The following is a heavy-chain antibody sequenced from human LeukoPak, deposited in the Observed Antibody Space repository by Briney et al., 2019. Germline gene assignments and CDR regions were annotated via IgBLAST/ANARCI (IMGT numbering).Heavy chain of an antibody. CDR1: GFTFSSYA. D-gene: IGHD6-13*01. V-gene: IGHV3-23*01. J-gene: IGHJ5*02. CDR2: ISGSGGST. Sequence: GGSLRLSCAASGFTFSSYAMSWVRQAPGKGLEWVSAISGSGGSTYYADSVKGRFTISRDNAKNTLYLQMNSLRAEDTAVYYCAKSVSSWYVNWFDPWGQGTLVTVSS. CDR3: AKSVSSWYVNWFDP.